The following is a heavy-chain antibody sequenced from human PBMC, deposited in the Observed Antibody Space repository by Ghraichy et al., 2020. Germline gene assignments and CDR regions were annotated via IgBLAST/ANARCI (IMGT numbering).Heavy chain of an antibody. J-gene: IGHJ5*02. Sequence: LSLTCAASGFTFSTSWMSWVRQAPGKGLEWLGRIRSNADGGTTDYAATVKDRFFFSRDDSKDTLYLQMNSLKTEDTAIYYCTTLGLSDTWGQGTLVTGSS. D-gene: IGHD2/OR15-2a*01. CDR2: IRSNADGGTT. CDR3: TTLGLSDT. CDR1: GFTFSTSW. V-gene: IGHV3-15*01.